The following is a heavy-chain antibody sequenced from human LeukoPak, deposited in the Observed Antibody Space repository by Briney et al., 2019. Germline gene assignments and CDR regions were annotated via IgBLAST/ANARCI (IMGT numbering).Heavy chain of an antibody. CDR1: GGTFSSYA. J-gene: IGHJ5*02. CDR2: INPNSGGT. V-gene: IGHV1-2*02. D-gene: IGHD3-22*01. CDR3: ARGPLASWLSAKANWFDP. Sequence: ASVKVSCRASGGTFSSYAISWVRQAPGQGLEWMGWINPNSGGTNYAQKFQGRVTMTRDTSISTAYMELSRLRSDDTAVYYCARGPLASWLSAKANWFDPWGQGTLVTVSS.